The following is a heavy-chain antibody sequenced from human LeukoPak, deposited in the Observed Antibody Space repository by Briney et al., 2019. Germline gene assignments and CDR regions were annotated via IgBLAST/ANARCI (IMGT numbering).Heavy chain of an antibody. V-gene: IGHV3-9*01. CDR2: ISWNSGSI. D-gene: IGHD3-10*01. CDR1: GFTFDDYA. Sequence: GGSLRLSCAASGFTFDDYAMHWVRQAPGKGLEWVSGISWNSGSIGYADSVKGRFTISRDNAKNSLYLQMNGLRAEDTALYYYAKAIQGRTWYYYYAMDVWGQGTTVTVSS. CDR3: AKAIQGRTWYYYYAMDV. J-gene: IGHJ6*02.